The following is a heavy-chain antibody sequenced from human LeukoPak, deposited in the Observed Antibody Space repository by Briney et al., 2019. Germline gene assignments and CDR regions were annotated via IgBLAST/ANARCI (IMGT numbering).Heavy chain of an antibody. CDR1: GGSISSSSYY. J-gene: IGHJ6*03. CDR3: ARGSSSGWYGHYYYYMDV. CDR2: IYYSGST. D-gene: IGHD6-19*01. Sequence: PSETLSLTCTVSGGSISSSSYYWGWIRQPPGKGLEWIGSIYYSGSTYYNPSLKSRVTISVDTSKNQFSLKLSSVTAADTAVYHCARGSSSGWYGHYYYYMDVWGKGTTVTVSS. V-gene: IGHV4-39*07.